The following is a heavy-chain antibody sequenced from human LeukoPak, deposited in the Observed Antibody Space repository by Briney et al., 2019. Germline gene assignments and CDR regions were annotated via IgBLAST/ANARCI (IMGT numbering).Heavy chain of an antibody. J-gene: IGHJ4*02. CDR3: ARDLYYYGSGNYVPGFPDY. V-gene: IGHV3-48*03. D-gene: IGHD3-10*01. CDR1: GFTFSIYE. Sequence: PGGSLRLSCAAPGFTFSIYEMNWVRQAPGKGLEWVSYISSSRSNTMYYAESVKGRFTISRDDAKNSLYLQMNSLRAEDTAVYYCARDLYYYGSGNYVPGFPDYWGQGTLVTVSS. CDR2: ISSSRSNTM.